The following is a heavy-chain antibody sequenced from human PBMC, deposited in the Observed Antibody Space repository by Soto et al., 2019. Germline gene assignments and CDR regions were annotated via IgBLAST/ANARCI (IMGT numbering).Heavy chain of an antibody. Sequence: SQTLSLTCAISGDSVSSNSAAWYWIMQSPSGGLEWLGRTYYRSKWSYDYAVSVQSRININPDTSNNQFSLQLSAVTPEDTAMYYCARIAGPSRVNDYWGQGTLVTVAS. V-gene: IGHV6-1*01. CDR3: ARIAGPSRVNDY. CDR1: GDSVSSNSAA. CDR2: TYYRSKWSY. J-gene: IGHJ4*02. D-gene: IGHD6-13*01.